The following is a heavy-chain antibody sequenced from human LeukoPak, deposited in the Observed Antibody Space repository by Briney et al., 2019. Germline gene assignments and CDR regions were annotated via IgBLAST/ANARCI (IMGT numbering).Heavy chain of an antibody. CDR1: GFTFSSYA. V-gene: IGHV3-23*01. CDR3: AKDLAGDDFWSGSMFDY. Sequence: PGGSLRLSCAASGFTFSSYAMSWVRQAPGKGLEWVSAISGSGGSTYYADSVKGRFTISRDNSKNTLYLQMNSLRAEDTAVYYCAKDLAGDDFWSGSMFDYWGQGTLVTVSS. D-gene: IGHD3-3*01. J-gene: IGHJ4*02. CDR2: ISGSGGST.